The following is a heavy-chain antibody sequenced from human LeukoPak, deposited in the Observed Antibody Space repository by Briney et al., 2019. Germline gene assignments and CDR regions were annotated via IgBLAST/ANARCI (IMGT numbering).Heavy chain of an antibody. CDR3: ARDTHVVTPHWSDP. CDR1: GGSISSGGYY. V-gene: IGHV4-31*03. CDR2: IYYSGST. Sequence: SETLSLTCTVSGGSISSGGYYWSWIRQYPGKGLEWIGYIYYSGSTYYNPSLKRRVTISVDTSKNQFSLKLSSVTPANTAVYYCARDTHVVTPHWSDPRGQGTLVAVSP. J-gene: IGHJ5*02. D-gene: IGHD4-23*01.